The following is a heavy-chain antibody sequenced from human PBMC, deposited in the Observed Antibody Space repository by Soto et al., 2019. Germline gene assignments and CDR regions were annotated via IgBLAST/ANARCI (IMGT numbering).Heavy chain of an antibody. CDR1: GYSFTSYG. J-gene: IGHJ5*02. CDR2: ISAYNGNT. D-gene: IGHD6-19*01. CDR3: ARVRISWAGKDAWWFDP. V-gene: IGHV1-18*01. Sequence: ASVKVSCKAAGYSFTSYGISWVRQAPGQGLEWMGWISAYNGNTNYAQKLQGRVTMTTDTSTSTAYMELRSLRSDDTAVYYCARVRISWAGKDAWWFDPSCRRTLLPVSS.